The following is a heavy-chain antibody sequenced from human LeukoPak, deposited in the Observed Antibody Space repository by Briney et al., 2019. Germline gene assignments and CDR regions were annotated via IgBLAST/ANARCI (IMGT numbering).Heavy chain of an antibody. D-gene: IGHD6-19*01. CDR1: GFTFSSYE. CDR3: ARDGSGLYDY. CDR2: ISSSGSTR. Sequence: GGSLRLSCAASGFTFSSYEMNWVRQAPGKGLEWVSYISSSGSTRYYADSVKGRFTISRDNAKNSLHLQMNSLRAEDTGVYYCARDGSGLYDYWGQGILVTVSS. V-gene: IGHV3-48*03. J-gene: IGHJ4*02.